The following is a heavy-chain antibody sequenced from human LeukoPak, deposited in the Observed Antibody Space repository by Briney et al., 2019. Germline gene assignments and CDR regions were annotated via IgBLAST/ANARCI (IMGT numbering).Heavy chain of an antibody. V-gene: IGHV4-4*01. Sequence: SETMSLTCGVAGGSITTTNWWSWVRQVPGQGLQWIGEVSLEGVRNYNPSLTSRATMSLDRATTLLSLSLNSGSAAATATYCRSRENGASSPFGYWGQGILVTV. CDR1: GGSITTTNW. CDR3: SRENGASSPFGY. D-gene: IGHD2-8*01. CDR2: VSLEGVR. J-gene: IGHJ4*02.